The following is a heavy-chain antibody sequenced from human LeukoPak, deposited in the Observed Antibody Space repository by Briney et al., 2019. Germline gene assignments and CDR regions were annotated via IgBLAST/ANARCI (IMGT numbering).Heavy chain of an antibody. J-gene: IGHJ4*02. V-gene: IGHV3-9*01. D-gene: IGHD3-22*01. Sequence: GGSLRLSCAASGFTFDDYAMHWVRQAPGKGLKWVSGISWNSGSIGYADSVKGRFTISRDNSKNTLYLQMNSLRAEDTAVYYCAKDLLAVNAWLLLDYWGQGTLVTVSS. CDR1: GFTFDDYA. CDR2: ISWNSGSI. CDR3: AKDLLAVNAWLLLDY.